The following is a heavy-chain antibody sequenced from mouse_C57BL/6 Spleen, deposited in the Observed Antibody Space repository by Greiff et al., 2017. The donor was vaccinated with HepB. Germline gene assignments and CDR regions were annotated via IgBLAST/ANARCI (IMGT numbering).Heavy chain of an antibody. J-gene: IGHJ2*01. CDR3: ARSFTTVVDY. CDR1: GYAFSSSW. V-gene: IGHV1-82*01. D-gene: IGHD1-1*01. Sequence: VQLQQSGPELVKPGASVKISCKASGYAFSSSWMNWVKQRPGKGLEWIGRIYPGDGDTNYNGKFKGKATLTADKSSSTASMQLSSLTSEDSAVYFCARSFTTVVDYWGQGTTLTVSS. CDR2: IYPGDGDT.